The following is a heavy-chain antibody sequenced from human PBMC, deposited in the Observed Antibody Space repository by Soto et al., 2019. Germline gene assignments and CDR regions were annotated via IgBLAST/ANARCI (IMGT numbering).Heavy chain of an antibody. Sequence: QVQLQQWGAGLLKPSETLSLTCAVYGGSFSGYYWSWIRQPPGKGLEWIGGINYSGSTNYKPSLKSQVTISIDTSKNQFSLKLTSLTSTYTSVYYCATRQSTAMLNYYYYYAMDIWAQGTTVTVSS. CDR3: ATRQSTAMLNYYYYYAMDI. D-gene: IGHD5-18*01. CDR2: INYSGST. V-gene: IGHV4-34*01. CDR1: GGSFSGYY. J-gene: IGHJ6*02.